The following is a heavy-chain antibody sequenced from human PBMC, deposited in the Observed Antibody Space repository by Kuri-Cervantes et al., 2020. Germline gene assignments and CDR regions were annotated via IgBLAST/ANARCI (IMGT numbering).Heavy chain of an antibody. Sequence: GGSLSLSCAASRFTYSSYWMHWVRQAPGKGLVWVTRINSDGSSTSYADFVNGRFTISRDNAKNTPFLQMNSLRAEDTAVKYCARAKDYYDSSGYCLLDYWGQGTLVTVSS. J-gene: IGHJ4*02. V-gene: IGHV3-74*01. CDR2: INSDGSST. D-gene: IGHD3-22*01. CDR3: ARAKDYYDSSGYCLLDY. CDR1: RFTYSSYW.